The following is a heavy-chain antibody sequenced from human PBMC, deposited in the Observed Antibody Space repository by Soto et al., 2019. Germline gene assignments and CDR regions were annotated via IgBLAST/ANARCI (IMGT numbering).Heavy chain of an antibody. CDR3: ARERSSAGADRPAYYYNCMHV. V-gene: IGHV1-2*04. J-gene: IGHJ6*04. Sequence: ASVKVSCKASGYTFTGYYMHWVRQAPGQGLEWMGWINPKNGDTNYAQRFQGWVTMTKDTSISTAYMELSRLTSDDTAVYYCARERSSAGADRPAYYYNCMHVLREGPTVTVSS. CDR1: GYTFTGYY. CDR2: INPKNGDT. D-gene: IGHD6-6*01.